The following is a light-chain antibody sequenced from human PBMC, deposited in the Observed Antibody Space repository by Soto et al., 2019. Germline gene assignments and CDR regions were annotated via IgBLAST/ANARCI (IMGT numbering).Light chain of an antibody. Sequence: QSALTQPRSVSGSPGQSVTISCTGTSSDVGGYNYVSWYQQHPGKAPKLMIYDVSKRPSGVPDRFSGSKSGNTASLTISGLQAEDEADYYCCSYAGSKFYVFGTGTKVTVL. CDR2: DVS. CDR3: CSYAGSKFYV. CDR1: SSDVGGYNY. J-gene: IGLJ1*01. V-gene: IGLV2-11*01.